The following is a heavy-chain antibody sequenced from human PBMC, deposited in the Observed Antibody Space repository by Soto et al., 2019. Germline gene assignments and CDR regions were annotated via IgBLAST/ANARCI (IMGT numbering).Heavy chain of an antibody. CDR2: IIPMFGTT. CDR3: ARGVVVVPTSQLGWFDP. Sequence: QVQLVQSGAEVKKPGSSVKVSCKASGGTFSSYAISWVRQAPGQGLEWMGGIIPMFGTTKYAQKVQGRLTINADESTSTAYMELSSLRSGDTAVYYCARGVVVVPTSQLGWFDPWGQGTLVTVSS. CDR1: GGTFSSYA. J-gene: IGHJ5*02. D-gene: IGHD2-15*01. V-gene: IGHV1-69*01.